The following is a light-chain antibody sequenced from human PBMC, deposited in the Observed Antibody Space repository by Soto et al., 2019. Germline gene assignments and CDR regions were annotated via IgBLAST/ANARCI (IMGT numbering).Light chain of an antibody. CDR2: AAS. CDR1: QSIGSW. CDR3: LQHNSYPRT. Sequence: DIQMTQSPATLSASVGDRVTITCRACQSIGSWLAWYQQKPGKAPKRLIYAASSLQSGVPSRFSGSGSGTEFTLTISSLQPEDFATYYCLQHNSYPRTFGHGTKVDIK. V-gene: IGKV1-5*01. J-gene: IGKJ1*01.